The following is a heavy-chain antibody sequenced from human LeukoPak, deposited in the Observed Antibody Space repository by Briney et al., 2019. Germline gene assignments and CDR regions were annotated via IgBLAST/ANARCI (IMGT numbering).Heavy chain of an antibody. CDR3: ARVYVDTAMVFDY. CDR1: GGSISSSSYY. V-gene: IGHV4-39*07. J-gene: IGHJ4*02. CDR2: IYYSGST. Sequence: SETLSLTCTVSGGSISSSSYYWGWIRQPPGKGLEWIGYIYYSGSTYYNPSLKSRVTISVDTSKNQFSLKLSSVTAADTAVYYCARVYVDTAMVFDYWGQGTLVTVSS. D-gene: IGHD5-18*01.